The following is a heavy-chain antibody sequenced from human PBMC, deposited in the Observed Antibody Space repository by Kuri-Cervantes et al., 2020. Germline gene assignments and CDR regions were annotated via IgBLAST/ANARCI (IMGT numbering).Heavy chain of an antibody. CDR1: GFSLSTSGMC. Sequence: SGPTLVKPTQTLTLTCTFSGFSLSTSGMCVSWIRQPPGKALEWLARIDWDDDKYHSTSLKTRLTISKDTSKNQVVLTITNMDPVDTATYYCARRREYYDILTGYSPHNNWFDPWGQGTLVTVSS. J-gene: IGHJ5*02. CDR2: IDWDDDK. V-gene: IGHV2-70*12. D-gene: IGHD3-9*01. CDR3: ARRREYYDILTGYSPHNNWFDP.